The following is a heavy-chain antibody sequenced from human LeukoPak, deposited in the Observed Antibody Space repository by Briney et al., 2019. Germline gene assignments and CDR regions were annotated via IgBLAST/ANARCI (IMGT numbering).Heavy chain of an antibody. J-gene: IGHJ4*02. CDR1: GDSVSSNETT. CDR2: TYYRSKWYN. Sequence: SQTLSLTCAISGDSVSSNETTWNWIRQSPSRGLEWLGRTYYRSKWYNDYAVSVKSRITINPDTSKNQFSLQLNSVTPEDTAVYYCARNRGDPSYFDYWGQGTLVTVSS. D-gene: IGHD4-17*01. CDR3: ARNRGDPSYFDY. V-gene: IGHV6-1*01.